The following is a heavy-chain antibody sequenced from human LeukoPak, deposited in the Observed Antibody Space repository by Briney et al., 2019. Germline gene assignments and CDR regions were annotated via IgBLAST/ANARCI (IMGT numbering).Heavy chain of an antibody. J-gene: IGHJ4*02. Sequence: TGGSLRLSCAASGFTFSSYAMHWVRQAPGKGLEWVAVISYDGSNKYYADSVKGRFTISRDNSKNTLYLQMNSLRAEDTAVYYCAKYCSGGNCYSGLYWGQGTLVTVSS. CDR3: AKYCSGGNCYSGLY. D-gene: IGHD2-15*01. CDR2: ISYDGSNK. CDR1: GFTFSSYA. V-gene: IGHV3-30-3*02.